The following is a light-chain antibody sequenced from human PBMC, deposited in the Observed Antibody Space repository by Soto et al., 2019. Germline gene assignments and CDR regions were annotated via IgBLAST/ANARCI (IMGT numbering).Light chain of an antibody. V-gene: IGKV3-15*01. CDR1: QSVSSN. J-gene: IGKJ1*01. CDR2: GAS. CDR3: QHYNNWPPWT. Sequence: EIVMTQSPVTLSVSPGERATLSCRASQSVSSNLAWYQQKPGQAPRLLIYGASTRATGVPTRFSGSASGTEFTLPISSLQSEDFAVYYCQHYNNWPPWTFGQETKVDIK.